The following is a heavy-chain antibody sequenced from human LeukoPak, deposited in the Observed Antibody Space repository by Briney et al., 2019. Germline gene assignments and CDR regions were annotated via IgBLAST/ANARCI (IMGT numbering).Heavy chain of an antibody. J-gene: IGHJ4*02. D-gene: IGHD4-17*01. CDR1: GFIFSDYY. CDR2: ISSSGNTI. CDR3: ATHSSDYGDYTVDY. Sequence: PGGSLRLSCAAPGFIFSDYYMSWIRQAPGKGLEWVSYISSSGNTIYYADSVKGRFTISRDDAKNSLYLQMNSLRAEDTAVYYCATHSSDYGDYTVDYWGQGTLVTVSS. V-gene: IGHV3-11*01.